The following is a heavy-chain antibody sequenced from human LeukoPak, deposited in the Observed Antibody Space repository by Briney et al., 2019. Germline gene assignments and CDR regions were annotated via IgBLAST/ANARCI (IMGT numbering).Heavy chain of an antibody. CDR1: GYTFTSYG. V-gene: IGHV1-18*01. CDR3: ARDSPLYDFWSGYSLGDY. CDR2: ISAYNGNT. J-gene: IGHJ4*02. Sequence: ASVKVSCKASGYTFTSYGISWVRQAPGQGLEWMGWISAYNGNTNYAQKLQGRVTMTTDTSTNTAYMELRSLRSDDTAVYYCARDSPLYDFWSGYSLGDYWGQGTLVTVSS. D-gene: IGHD3-3*01.